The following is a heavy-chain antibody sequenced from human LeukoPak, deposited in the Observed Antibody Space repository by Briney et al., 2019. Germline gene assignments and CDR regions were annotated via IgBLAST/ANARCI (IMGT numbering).Heavy chain of an antibody. V-gene: IGHV3-7*01. Sequence: GGSLRLSCAASGFTLISYWMTWVRQAPGKGLEWVANIKQDGSEKYYVDSVKGRFTISRDNAKNSLYLQMNSLRAEDTAVYYCAREDEYSSSCSDYWGQGTLVTVSS. CDR2: IKQDGSEK. CDR1: GFTLISYW. CDR3: AREDEYSSSCSDY. D-gene: IGHD6-6*01. J-gene: IGHJ4*02.